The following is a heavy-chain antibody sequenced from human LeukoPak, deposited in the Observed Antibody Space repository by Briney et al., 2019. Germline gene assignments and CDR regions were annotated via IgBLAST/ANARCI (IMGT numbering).Heavy chain of an antibody. CDR3: AREGGLNYYGSGSYYDPAVEP. J-gene: IGHJ5*02. D-gene: IGHD3-10*01. Sequence: ASVKVSCKASGYTFTSYYMHWVRQAPGQGLEWMGIINPSGGSTSYAQKFQGRVTMTRDTSTSTVYMELSSLRSEDTAVYYCAREGGLNYYGSGSYYDPAVEPWGQGTLVTVSS. CDR1: GYTFTSYY. CDR2: INPSGGST. V-gene: IGHV1-46*01.